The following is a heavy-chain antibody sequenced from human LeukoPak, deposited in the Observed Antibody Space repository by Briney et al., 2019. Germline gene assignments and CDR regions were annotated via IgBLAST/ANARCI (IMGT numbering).Heavy chain of an antibody. V-gene: IGHV4-59*08. CDR1: GVSITSFY. D-gene: IGHD2-15*01. Sequence: SETLSLTCTVSGVSITSFYWSCIRQPPGKGLEWIGYIYFSGSTNYNPSLKRRVTVSLDTTKNQVSLKLSSVSAADTAVYYCASTGYCIGGSCYSNYFDHWGQGTLVTVSS. CDR3: ASTGYCIGGSCYSNYFDH. J-gene: IGHJ4*02. CDR2: IYFSGST.